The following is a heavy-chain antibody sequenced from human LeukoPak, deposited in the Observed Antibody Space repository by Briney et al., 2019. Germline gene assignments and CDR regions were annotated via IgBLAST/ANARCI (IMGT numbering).Heavy chain of an antibody. CDR1: GFTFSSYG. J-gene: IGHJ5*02. D-gene: IGHD3-22*01. CDR3: ARPQGETSVYYPNWFDP. Sequence: PGGSLRLSCAASGFTFSSYGMSWVRQAPGKGLEWVSAISGSGGSTYYADSMKGRFTISRDNSKNTLYLQMNSLRAEDTAVYYCARPQGETSVYYPNWFDPWGQGTLVTVSS. CDR2: ISGSGGST. V-gene: IGHV3-23*01.